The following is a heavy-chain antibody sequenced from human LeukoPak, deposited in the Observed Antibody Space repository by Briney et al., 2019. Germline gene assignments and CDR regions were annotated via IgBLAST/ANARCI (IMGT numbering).Heavy chain of an antibody. CDR2: IDYIGST. Sequence: PETLCLTCAVSGGSITSTSYYWGWIRQPPGKGLEWIGSIDYIGSTYYNPSLKSRVTISVDTPKNQFSLKLSSVTAADMAVYYCASDTYGYVTPGYFDYWGQGILVTVSS. D-gene: IGHD5-18*01. J-gene: IGHJ4*02. V-gene: IGHV4-39*01. CDR3: ASDTYGYVTPGYFDY. CDR1: GGSITSTSYY.